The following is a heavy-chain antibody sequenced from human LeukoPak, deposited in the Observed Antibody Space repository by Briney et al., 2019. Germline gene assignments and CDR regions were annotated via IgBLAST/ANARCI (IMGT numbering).Heavy chain of an antibody. CDR2: IKQDGSEK. J-gene: IGHJ4*02. CDR3: ARDRNTFGVDY. Sequence: GGSLRPSCAASGFTFSSYWMNWVRQAPGKGLEWVANIKQDGSEKYYVDSVKGRFTISRNNAKNSLYLQMNSLRAEDTAVYYCARDRNTFGVDYWGQGTLVTVSS. CDR1: GFTFSSYW. D-gene: IGHD3-10*01. V-gene: IGHV3-7*01.